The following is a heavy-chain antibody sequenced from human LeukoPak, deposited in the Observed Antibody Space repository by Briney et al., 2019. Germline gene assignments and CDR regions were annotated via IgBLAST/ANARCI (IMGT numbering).Heavy chain of an antibody. CDR3: ARDVPNYYDSSGYYGY. CDR1: GYTFTSYG. J-gene: IGHJ4*02. CDR2: ISAYNGNT. Sequence: ASVKVSCKASGYTFTSYGISWVRQAPGQGLEWMGWISAYNGNTNYAQKLQGRVTMTTDTSTSKAYMELRSLRSDDTAVYYCARDVPNYYDSSGYYGYWGQGTLVTVSS. D-gene: IGHD3-22*01. V-gene: IGHV1-18*01.